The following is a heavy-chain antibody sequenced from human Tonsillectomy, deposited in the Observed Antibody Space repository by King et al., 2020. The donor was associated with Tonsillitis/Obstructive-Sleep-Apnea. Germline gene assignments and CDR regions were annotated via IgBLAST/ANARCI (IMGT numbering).Heavy chain of an antibody. J-gene: IGHJ3*02. CDR1: GFTFADYN. CDR3: ARDSSAVEWLLFDAIDI. D-gene: IGHD3-3*01. Sequence: VQLVESGGDLVKPGGSLRLSCAASGFTFADYNMNWVRQAPGKGLEWVSSISTSSTYIFYAGSVKGRFTISRDNAMNSLYLQMNGLRAEDTAGDYWARDSSAVEWLLFDAIDIWGQGTMVTVSS. CDR2: ISTSSTYI. V-gene: IGHV3-21*01.